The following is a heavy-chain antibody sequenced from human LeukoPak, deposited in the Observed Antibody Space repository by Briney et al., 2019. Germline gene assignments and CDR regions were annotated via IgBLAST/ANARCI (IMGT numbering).Heavy chain of an antibody. CDR3: ARVTYYYDSSGYSNVKLAFDI. Sequence: SETLSLTCTVSGGSISSSSYYWGWIRQPPEKGLEWIGSIYYSGSTYYNPSLKSRVTISVDTSKNQFSLKLSSVTAADTAVYYCARVTYYYDSSGYSNVKLAFDIWGQGTMVTVSS. CDR1: GGSISSSSYY. J-gene: IGHJ3*02. V-gene: IGHV4-39*01. CDR2: IYYSGST. D-gene: IGHD3-22*01.